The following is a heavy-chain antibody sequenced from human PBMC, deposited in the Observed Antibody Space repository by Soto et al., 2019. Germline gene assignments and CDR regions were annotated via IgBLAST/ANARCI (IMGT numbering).Heavy chain of an antibody. Sequence: GESLKISCKGSGYNFRNFWIGWVRQMPGKGLEWMGIIYPGDSDTRYSPSFRGQVTISADTSISTAFLQWSSLEASDTAMYYCARGITGISHPYHFDYWGQGTLVTVSS. CDR2: IYPGDSDT. CDR1: GYNFRNFW. V-gene: IGHV5-51*01. J-gene: IGHJ4*02. D-gene: IGHD1-20*01. CDR3: ARGITGISHPYHFDY.